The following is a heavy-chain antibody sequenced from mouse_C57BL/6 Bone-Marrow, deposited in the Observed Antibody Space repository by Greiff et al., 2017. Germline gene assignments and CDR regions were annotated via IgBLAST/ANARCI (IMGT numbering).Heavy chain of an antibody. J-gene: IGHJ2*01. CDR2: IYPGSGST. CDR1: GYTFTSYW. D-gene: IGHD2-4*01. V-gene: IGHV1-55*01. Sequence: VQVVESGAELVKPGASVKMSCKASGYTFTSYWITWVKQRPGQGLEWIGDIYPGSGSTNYNEKFKSKATLTVDTSSSTAYMQLSSLTSEDSAVYYCARGDYDRGDYWGQGTTLTVSS. CDR3: ARGDYDRGDY.